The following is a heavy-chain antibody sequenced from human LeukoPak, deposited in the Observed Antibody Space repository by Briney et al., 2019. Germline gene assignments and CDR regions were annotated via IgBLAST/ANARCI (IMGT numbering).Heavy chain of an antibody. Sequence: SETLSLTCAVYGGSFSGYYWSWIRQPPGKGLEWIGEINHSGSTNYNPSLKSRVTISVDTSKNQFSLKLSSVTAADTAVYYCARGIAARRYYYYYMDVWGKGTTVTVSS. D-gene: IGHD6-6*01. CDR3: ARGIAARRYYYYYMDV. CDR1: GGSFSGYY. V-gene: IGHV4-34*01. CDR2: INHSGST. J-gene: IGHJ6*03.